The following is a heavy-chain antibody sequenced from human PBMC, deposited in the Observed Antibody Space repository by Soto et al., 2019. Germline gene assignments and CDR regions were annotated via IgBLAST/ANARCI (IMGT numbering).Heavy chain of an antibody. J-gene: IGHJ4*02. V-gene: IGHV4-38-2*02. CDR3: AREARDGYNYTGC. CDR1: GYSISSGYY. CDR2: IYHSGST. Sequence: PSETLSLTCAVSGYSISSGYYWGWIRQPPGKGLEWIGSIYHSGSTYYNPSLKSRVTISVDTSKNQFSLKLSSVTAADTAVYYCAREARDGYNYTGCWGKGTLVSVSS. D-gene: IGHD5-12*01.